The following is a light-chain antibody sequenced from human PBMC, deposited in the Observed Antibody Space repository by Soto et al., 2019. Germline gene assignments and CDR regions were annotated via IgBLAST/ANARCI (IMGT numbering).Light chain of an antibody. CDR2: GAS. J-gene: IGKJ4*01. V-gene: IGKV3D-20*02. CDR1: QSVSSNY. CDR3: QQRFGWPLT. Sequence: EIVLTQSPGTLSLSPGERATLSCRATQSVSSNYLAWYQQKSGQAPRLLIYGASSRATGIPDRFSGGGSGTDFTLTISSLEPEDFAVYYCQQRFGWPLTFGGGTKVEIK.